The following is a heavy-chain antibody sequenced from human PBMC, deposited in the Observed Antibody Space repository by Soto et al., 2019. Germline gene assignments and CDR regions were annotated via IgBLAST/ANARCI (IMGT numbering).Heavy chain of an antibody. CDR3: AKVLEGATISSGLRVDAFDI. J-gene: IGHJ3*02. CDR1: GFTFSSYG. CDR2: ISYDGSNK. D-gene: IGHD3-22*01. V-gene: IGHV3-30*18. Sequence: QVQLVESGGGVVQPGRSLRLSCAASGFTFSSYGMHWVRQAPGKGLEWVAVISYDGSNKYYADSVKGRFTISRDNSKNTLYLQMNSLRAEDTAVYYCAKVLEGATISSGLRVDAFDIWGQGTMVTVSS.